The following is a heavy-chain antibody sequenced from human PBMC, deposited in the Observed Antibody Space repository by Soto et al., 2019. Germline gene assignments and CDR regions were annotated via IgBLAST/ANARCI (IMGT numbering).Heavy chain of an antibody. CDR3: ARGDTYYYGPLDY. J-gene: IGHJ4*02. D-gene: IGHD3-10*01. CDR2: INHSGST. V-gene: IGHV4-34*01. Sequence: SETLSLTCAVYGGSFSGYYWTWIRQPPGTGLEWIGEINHSGSTNYNPSLKSRVTISVDTSKNQFSLKLTSVTAADTAVYYCARGDTYYYGPLDYWGQGTLVTVSS. CDR1: GGSFSGYY.